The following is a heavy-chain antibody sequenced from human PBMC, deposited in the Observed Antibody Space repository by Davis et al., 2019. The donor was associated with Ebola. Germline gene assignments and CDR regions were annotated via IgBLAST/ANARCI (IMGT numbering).Heavy chain of an antibody. CDR2: INGSGGST. Sequence: GESLKISCAASGFTFSNFAMSWVRQAPGKGLEWVSTINGSGGSTYYAGSVKGRFTMSRDNSKDTVYLEMNSLGADDTAVYYCAKAFSYAGSYHFDSWGQGTLVAVSS. D-gene: IGHD1-26*01. J-gene: IGHJ4*02. CDR1: GFTFSNFA. CDR3: AKAFSYAGSYHFDS. V-gene: IGHV3-23*01.